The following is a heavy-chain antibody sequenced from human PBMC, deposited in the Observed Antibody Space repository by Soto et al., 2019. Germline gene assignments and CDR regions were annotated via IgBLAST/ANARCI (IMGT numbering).Heavy chain of an antibody. CDR1: GGSISNHY. V-gene: IGHV4-59*11. CDR2: IYYNGNT. D-gene: IGHD7-27*01. J-gene: IGHJ4*02. CDR3: TRANWYSED. Sequence: QVQLQESGPGLVKPSETLSLTCSVSGGSISNHYWSWIRQPPGKGLEWIGYIYYNGNTNYNPSLKSRVTMSVDTSWNQISLKLTTVTAADTAVYYCTRANWYSEDWGQGTLVTVSS.